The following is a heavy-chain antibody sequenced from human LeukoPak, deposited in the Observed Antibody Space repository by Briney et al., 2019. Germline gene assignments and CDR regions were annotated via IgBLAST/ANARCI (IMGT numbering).Heavy chain of an antibody. CDR2: ISPDGSGT. Sequence: PGGSLRLSCAASGFTFSNHWMAWVRQAPGKGPEWAANISPDGSGTFYVDSVKGRLTISRDNTKNSLYLQMNSLRVEDTAIYYCVRSIDYWGQGTLVTVSS. J-gene: IGHJ4*02. V-gene: IGHV3-7*01. CDR1: GFTFSNHW. CDR3: VRSIDY.